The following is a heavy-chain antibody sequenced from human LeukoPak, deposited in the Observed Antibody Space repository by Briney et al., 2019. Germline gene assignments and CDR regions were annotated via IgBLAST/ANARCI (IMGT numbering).Heavy chain of an antibody. V-gene: IGHV3-21*01. CDR2: ISSGSGRYM. CDR3: VRSNSGGTCVDY. CDR1: AFDFTTYN. J-gene: IGHJ4*02. Sequence: PGGSLRLSRAASAFDFTTYNMNWVRQAPGKGLEWISSISSGSGRYMYYADSVKGRFTISRDNARNSLYLQMNSLRAEDTAVYFCVRSNSGGTCVDYWGQGSLVTVSP. D-gene: IGHD2-15*01.